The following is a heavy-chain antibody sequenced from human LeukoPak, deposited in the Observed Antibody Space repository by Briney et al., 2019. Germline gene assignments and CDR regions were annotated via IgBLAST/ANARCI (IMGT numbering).Heavy chain of an antibody. CDR2: INSDGSST. V-gene: IGHV3-74*01. Sequence: PGRSLRLSCAASGFTFDDYAMHWVRQAPGKGLVWVSRINSDGSSTSYADSVKGRFTISRDNAKNTLYLQMNSPRAEDTAVYYCARSRYQLLYWGQGTLVTVSS. CDR1: GFTFDDYA. J-gene: IGHJ4*02. D-gene: IGHD2-2*01. CDR3: ARSRYQLLY.